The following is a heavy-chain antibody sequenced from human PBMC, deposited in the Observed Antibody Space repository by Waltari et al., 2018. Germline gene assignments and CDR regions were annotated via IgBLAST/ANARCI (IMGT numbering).Heavy chain of an antibody. CDR1: GDSTTSASY. CDR2: VYHFGSS. V-gene: IGHV4-38-2*01. Sequence: QVQLQESGPGLVKPSETLSLTCAVSGDSTTSASYWGWIRQPPGKGLGWIGYVYHFGSSSYNPSLKSRVTMSVDTSKRQFSLNLSSVTAADTAVYYCARHESAHYGGFDSWGRGTLVTVSA. CDR3: ARHESAHYGGFDS. J-gene: IGHJ4*02. D-gene: IGHD4-17*01.